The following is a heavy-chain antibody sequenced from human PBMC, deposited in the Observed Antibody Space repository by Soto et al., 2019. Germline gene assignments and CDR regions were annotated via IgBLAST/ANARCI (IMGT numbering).Heavy chain of an antibody. Sequence: SETLSLTCTVSGGSISSYYWSWIRQPPGKGLEWIGYIFQSVSTSYNPSLKSRVTISLDTSKNRCSLKLSSVTAADTAVYYCARLDITMVRGVVKDGWFDPWGQGTLVTVSS. D-gene: IGHD3-10*01. CDR1: GGSISSYY. CDR2: IFQSVST. CDR3: ARLDITMVRGVVKDGWFDP. V-gene: IGHV4-59*08. J-gene: IGHJ5*02.